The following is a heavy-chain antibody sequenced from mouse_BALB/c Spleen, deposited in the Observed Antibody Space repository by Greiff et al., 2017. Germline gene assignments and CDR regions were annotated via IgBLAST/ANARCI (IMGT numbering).Heavy chain of an antibody. D-gene: IGHD1-1*01. CDR1: GYAFTNYL. V-gene: IGHV1-54*01. CDR2: INPGSGGT. CDR3: ERGTTVKDFDY. J-gene: IGHJ2*01. Sequence: QVQLQQSGAELVRPGTSVKVSCKASGYAFTNYLIEWVKQRPGQGLEWIGVINPGSGGTNYNEKFKGKATLTADKSSSTAYMQLSSLTSDDSAVYFCERGTTVKDFDYWGQGTTLTVSS.